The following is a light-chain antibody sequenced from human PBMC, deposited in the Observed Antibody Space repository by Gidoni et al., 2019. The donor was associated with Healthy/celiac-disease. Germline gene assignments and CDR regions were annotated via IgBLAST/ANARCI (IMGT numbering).Light chain of an antibody. CDR1: QSISSY. Sequence: DIQMTQSPSSLSASVGDRVTITCRASQSISSYLNWYQQKPGKAPKLLIYAASSLHSGVPSSFSGSGSGTDFTLTISSLQPEDFATYYCQQRYSTSWTFGQGTKVEIK. CDR3: QQRYSTSWT. CDR2: AAS. V-gene: IGKV1-39*01. J-gene: IGKJ1*01.